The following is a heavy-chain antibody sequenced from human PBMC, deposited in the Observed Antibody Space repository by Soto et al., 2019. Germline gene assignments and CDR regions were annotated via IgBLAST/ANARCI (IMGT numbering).Heavy chain of an antibody. CDR1: GFTFSSYA. D-gene: IGHD5-12*01. CDR3: TTRSGYAEPFDY. Sequence: PGGSLRLSCAASGFTFSSYAMSWVRQAPGKGLEWVSAISGSGGSTYYADSVKGRFTISRDNSKNTLYLQMNSLKTEDTAVYYCTTRSGYAEPFDYWGQGTLVTVSS. J-gene: IGHJ4*02. V-gene: IGHV3-23*01. CDR2: ISGSGGST.